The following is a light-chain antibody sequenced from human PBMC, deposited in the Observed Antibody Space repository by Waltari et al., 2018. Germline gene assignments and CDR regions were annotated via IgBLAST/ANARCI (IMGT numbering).Light chain of an antibody. V-gene: IGKV1-33*01. CDR3: QQYDEAPPT. Sequence: DIRMTQSPSSLSASVGDRVTITCQASRDVSKYLNWFQQKPGKAPKLLIYDASTLETGVPSRFSGSGSATDFTFTISSLQPEDIGTYFCQQYDEAPPTFGGGTTVEIK. J-gene: IGKJ4*01. CDR2: DAS. CDR1: RDVSKY.